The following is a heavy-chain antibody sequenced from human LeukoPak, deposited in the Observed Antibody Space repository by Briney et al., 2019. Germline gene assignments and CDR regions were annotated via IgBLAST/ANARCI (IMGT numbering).Heavy chain of an antibody. CDR1: GFTFSSYG. J-gene: IGHJ3*02. D-gene: IGHD7-27*01. CDR2: IWYDGSNK. V-gene: IGHV3-33*01. CDR3: ARERRNWGSWDAFDI. Sequence: SGGSLRLSCAASGFTFSSYGMHWVSQAPGKGLEWVAVIWYDGSNKYYADSVKGRFTISRDNSKNTLYLQMNSLRAEDTAVYYCARERRNWGSWDAFDIWGQGTMVTVSS.